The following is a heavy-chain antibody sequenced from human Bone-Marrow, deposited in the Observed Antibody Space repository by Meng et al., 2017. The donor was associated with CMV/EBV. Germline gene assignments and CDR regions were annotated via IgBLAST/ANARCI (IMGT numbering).Heavy chain of an antibody. J-gene: IGHJ6*02. CDR3: ARRPIVVVPAALEVDYYYYGMDV. CDR2: IIPIFGTA. D-gene: IGHD2-2*01. Sequence: SVKVSCKAYGGTFSSYAISWVRQAPGQGLEWMGGIIPIFGTANYAQKFQGRVTITTDESTSTAYMELSSLRSEDTAVYYCARRPIVVVPAALEVDYYYYGMDVWGQGTTVTVSS. CDR1: GGTFSSYA. V-gene: IGHV1-69*05.